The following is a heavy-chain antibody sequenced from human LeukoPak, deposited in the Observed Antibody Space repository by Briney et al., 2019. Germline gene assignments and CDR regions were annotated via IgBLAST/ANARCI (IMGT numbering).Heavy chain of an antibody. V-gene: IGHV3-21*01. CDR2: ISSSSSYI. CDR3: ARDGPPYYDFWSGYYNDAFDI. CDR1: GFTFSSYS. Sequence: GGSLRLSCAASGFTFSSYSMNWVRQAPGKGLEWVSSISSSSSYIYYADSVKGRFTISRDNAKNSLYLQMNSLRAGDTAVYYCARDGPPYYDFWSGYYNDAFDIWGQGTMVTVSS. D-gene: IGHD3-3*01. J-gene: IGHJ3*02.